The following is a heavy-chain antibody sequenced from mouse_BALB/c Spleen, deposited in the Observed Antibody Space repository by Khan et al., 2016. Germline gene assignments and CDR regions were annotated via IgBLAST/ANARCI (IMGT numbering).Heavy chain of an antibody. CDR3: VTLRRVYAIDY. D-gene: IGHD1-2*01. J-gene: IGHJ4*01. V-gene: IGHV3-6*02. CDR2: ISYDGSN. Sequence: EVQLQESGPGLVKPSQSLSLTCSVTGYSITSGYYWNWIRQFPGNKLEWMGYISYDGSNNYNPSLKNRISITRDTSKNQFFLKLNSVTSEDTSTYSCVTLRRVYAIDYWGQGTSVTVSS. CDR1: GYSITSGYY.